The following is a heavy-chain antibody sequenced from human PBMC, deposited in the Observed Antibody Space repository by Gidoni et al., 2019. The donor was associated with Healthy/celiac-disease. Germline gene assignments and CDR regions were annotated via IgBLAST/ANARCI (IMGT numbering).Heavy chain of an antibody. D-gene: IGHD2-21*01. CDR3: ARVPWSYCGHFDF. V-gene: IGHV4-31*02. Sequence: WIGYSYYSGSTYYNPSLTSRVTISGDTSKNQFSLKLSSVTAAATAVYYCARVPWSYCGHFDFWGQGTLVTVSS. J-gene: IGHJ4*02. CDR2: SYYSGST.